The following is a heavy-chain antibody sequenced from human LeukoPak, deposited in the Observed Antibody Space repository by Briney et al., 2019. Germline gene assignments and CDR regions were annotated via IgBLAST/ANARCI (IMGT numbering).Heavy chain of an antibody. CDR3: ARVAGSSSSHDDY. D-gene: IGHD6-6*01. V-gene: IGHV4-61*02. J-gene: IGHJ4*02. CDR1: GGSISSGSYY. Sequence: SETLSLTCTVSGGSISSGSYYWSWIRQPAGKGLEWIGRIYTSGSTNYNPSLKSRVTISVDTSKNQFSLKLSSVTAADTAVYYCARVAGSSSSHDDYWGQGTLVTVSS. CDR2: IYTSGST.